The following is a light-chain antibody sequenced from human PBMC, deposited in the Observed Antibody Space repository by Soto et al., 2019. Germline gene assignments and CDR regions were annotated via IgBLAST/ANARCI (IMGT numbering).Light chain of an antibody. V-gene: IGKV1-39*01. CDR1: QSIASY. J-gene: IGKJ2*01. Sequence: IQMTQSPFSLSASVGDRVTITCRAGQSIASYLNWCQQKPGKPPNLLVYAASRLQSGVTSRFSGTRSGTNFTLTIGSLQPEDVATYYCQQTYSIPYTFGQGTKLEIK. CDR3: QQTYSIPYT. CDR2: AAS.